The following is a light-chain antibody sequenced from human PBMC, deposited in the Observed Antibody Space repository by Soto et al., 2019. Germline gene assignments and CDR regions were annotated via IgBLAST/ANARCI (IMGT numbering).Light chain of an antibody. J-gene: IGKJ1*01. CDR1: QSVSNY. V-gene: IGKV3-11*01. CDR2: DAS. CDR3: QQRSIWPWT. Sequence: EIVLTQSPATLSLSPGERATLSSWASQSVSNYFVWYQQKPGQAPRLLIYDASKRATGIPARFSGSGSGTDFTLTISSLEPEDFAVYYCQQRSIWPWTFGQGTKVDIK.